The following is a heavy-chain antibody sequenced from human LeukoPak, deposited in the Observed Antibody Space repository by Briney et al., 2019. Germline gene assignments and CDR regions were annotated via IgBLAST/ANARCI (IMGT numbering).Heavy chain of an antibody. CDR2: INHSGST. CDR3: ARGRAYYDSSGYYYGY. V-gene: IGHV4-34*01. D-gene: IGHD3-22*01. Sequence: SETLSLTCAVYGGSFSGYYWSWIRQPPGKGLEWIGEINHSGSTNYNLSLKSRVTISVDTSKNQFSLKLSSVTAADTAVYYCARGRAYYDSSGYYYGYWGQGTLVTVSS. J-gene: IGHJ4*02. CDR1: GGSFSGYY.